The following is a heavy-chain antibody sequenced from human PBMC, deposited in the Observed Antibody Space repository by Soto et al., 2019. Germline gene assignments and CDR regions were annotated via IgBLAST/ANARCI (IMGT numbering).Heavy chain of an antibody. D-gene: IGHD4-17*01. Sequence: SETLSLTCTVSGGSISSSSYYWGWIRQPPGKGLEWIGSIYYSGSTYYNPSLKSRVTISVDTSKNQFSLKLSSVTAADTAVYYCARPMTTVSTRTADWFDPWGQGTLVTVYS. J-gene: IGHJ5*02. CDR3: ARPMTTVSTRTADWFDP. CDR1: GGSISSSSYY. CDR2: IYYSGST. V-gene: IGHV4-39*01.